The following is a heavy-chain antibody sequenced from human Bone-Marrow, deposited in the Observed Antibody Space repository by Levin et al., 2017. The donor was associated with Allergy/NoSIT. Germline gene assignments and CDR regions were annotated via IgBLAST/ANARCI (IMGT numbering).Heavy chain of an antibody. CDR3: ARDPHSSGWSKIFGYLDY. V-gene: IGHV3-30*04. J-gene: IGHJ4*02. CDR2: ISHDVNKK. D-gene: IGHD6-19*01. CDR1: GFHFSSDA. Sequence: PGGSLRLSCATSGFHFSSDALHWVRQSPGKGLEWVALISHDVNKKFYADSVKGRFTISRDNSKNTLYLELNSLRAEDTAVYYCARDPHSSGWSKIFGYLDYWGQGTLVTVSS.